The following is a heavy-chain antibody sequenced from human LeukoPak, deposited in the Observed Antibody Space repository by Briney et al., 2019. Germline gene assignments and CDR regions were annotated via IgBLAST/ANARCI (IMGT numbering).Heavy chain of an antibody. J-gene: IGHJ3*02. CDR3: ARDHELSWGGAFDI. Sequence: GGSLRLSCAASGFTFSSYSMNWVRQAPGKGLEWVSSISSSSSYIYYADSVKGRFTISRDNAKNSLYLQMNSLRAEDTAVYYCARDHELSWGGAFDIWGQGTMVTVSS. D-gene: IGHD3-16*02. V-gene: IGHV3-21*01. CDR2: ISSSSSYI. CDR1: GFTFSSYS.